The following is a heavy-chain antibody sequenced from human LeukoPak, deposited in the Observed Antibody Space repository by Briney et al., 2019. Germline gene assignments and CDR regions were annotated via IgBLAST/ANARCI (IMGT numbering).Heavy chain of an antibody. J-gene: IGHJ4*02. CDR3: AREETYYDSSGYYYLD. D-gene: IGHD3-22*01. V-gene: IGHV1-2*02. CDR1: GYTFTGYY. Sequence: APVKVSCKASGYTFTGYYMHWVRQAPGQGLEWMGWINPNSGGTNYAQKFQGRVTMTRDTSISTAYMELSRLRSDDTAVYYCAREETYYDSSGYYYLDWGQGTLVTVSS. CDR2: INPNSGGT.